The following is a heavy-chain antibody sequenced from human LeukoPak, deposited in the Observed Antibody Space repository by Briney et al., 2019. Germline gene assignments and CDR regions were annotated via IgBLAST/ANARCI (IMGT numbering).Heavy chain of an antibody. V-gene: IGHV4-4*07. CDR2: IYTSGST. CDR3: ARFAPTWSGYPFDY. CDR1: GGSLSSYY. Sequence: KASETLSLTCTVSGGSLSSYYWCWIRQPAGKGLEWIGRIYTSGSTNYNPSLKSRVTMSVDTSKNQFSLKLSSVTAADTAVYYCARFAPTWSGYPFDYWGQGTLVTVSS. D-gene: IGHD3-3*01. J-gene: IGHJ4*02.